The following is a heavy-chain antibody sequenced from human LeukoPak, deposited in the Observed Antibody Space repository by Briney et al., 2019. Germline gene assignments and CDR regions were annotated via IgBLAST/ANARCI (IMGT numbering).Heavy chain of an antibody. CDR1: GGSISNNY. V-gene: IGHV4-59*08. CDR3: ARHAGISYGFDY. J-gene: IGHJ4*02. D-gene: IGHD5-18*01. Sequence: SETLSLTCTVSGGSISNNYWSWIRQPPGKGLEWIGYIYNSGSTNYNPSLKSRVTISVDTSKNQFSLKLSSVTAADTAVYYCARHAGISYGFDYWGQGTLVTVFS. CDR2: IYNSGST.